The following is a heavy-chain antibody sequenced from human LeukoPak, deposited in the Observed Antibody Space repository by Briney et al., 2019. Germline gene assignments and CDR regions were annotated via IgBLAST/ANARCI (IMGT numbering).Heavy chain of an antibody. CDR2: IKYHGNDK. Sequence: PGGSLRLSXTASGFTFSTYGMHWVRQAPGKGLEWVAFIKYHGNDKYYADSVKGRFTISRDNSKNTLYLQMNSLRPEDTAVYYCARDLGVPAALDFWGQGTLVTVSS. CDR1: GFTFSTYG. V-gene: IGHV3-30*02. CDR3: ARDLGVPAALDF. J-gene: IGHJ4*02. D-gene: IGHD2-2*01.